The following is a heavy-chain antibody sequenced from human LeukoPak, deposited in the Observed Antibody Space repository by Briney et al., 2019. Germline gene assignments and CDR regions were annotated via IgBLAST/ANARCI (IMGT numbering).Heavy chain of an antibody. CDR1: GFTFSSYG. J-gene: IGHJ4*02. Sequence: GGSLRLSCAASGFTFSSYGMHWVRQAPGKGLEWVAFVRYDGSNKYYADSVKGRFTISRDNSKNTLYLQMNSLRAEDTAVYYCAKDVRIAVAGLDYWGPGNPGHRLL. V-gene: IGHV3-30*02. D-gene: IGHD6-19*01. CDR2: VRYDGSNK. CDR3: AKDVRIAVAGLDY.